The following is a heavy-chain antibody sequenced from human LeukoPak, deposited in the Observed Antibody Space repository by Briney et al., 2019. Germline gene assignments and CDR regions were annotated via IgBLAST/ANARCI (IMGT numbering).Heavy chain of an antibody. CDR3: ARGSRMATISSPHYYYYGMDV. J-gene: IGHJ6*02. D-gene: IGHD5-24*01. CDR1: GFTFSSHA. V-gene: IGHV3-30-3*01. CDR2: ISYDGSNK. Sequence: GGSLRLSCAASGFTFSSHAMHWVRQAPGKGLEWVAVISYDGSNKYYADSVKGRFTISRDSSKNTLYLQMNSLRAEDTAVYYCARGSRMATISSPHYYYYGMDVWGQGTTVTVSS.